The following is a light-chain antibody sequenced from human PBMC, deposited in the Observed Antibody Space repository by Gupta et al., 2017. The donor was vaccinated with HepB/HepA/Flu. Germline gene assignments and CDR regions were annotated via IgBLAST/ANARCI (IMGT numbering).Light chain of an antibody. V-gene: IGLV1-44*01. CDR2: RYN. Sequence: QSVLTQPPSASGTPGQRVTIACSGSSSNIGSNTVQWYQQLPGTAPNLLIYRYNQRPSGVPARFSGSKSGTSASLDIRGLQSEDEADYYWAAWDDRLNGPVFGGGTKLNVL. CDR3: AAWDDRLNGPV. CDR1: SSNIGSNT. J-gene: IGLJ2*01.